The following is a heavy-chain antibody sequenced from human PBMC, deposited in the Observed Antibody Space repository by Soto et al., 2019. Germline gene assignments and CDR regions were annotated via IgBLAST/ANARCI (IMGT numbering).Heavy chain of an antibody. CDR1: GFTFKNAW. Sequence: GGSLRLSCAASGFTFKNAWLSWVRQAPGRGLEWVGRIESNSDGGTTDYAAPVKGRFTISRDDSKNALYLHMNSLKTGDTAAHYCATGNCNGTSSCYCFGSWGRETLVTASS. D-gene: IGHD2-15*01. J-gene: IGHJ4*02. V-gene: IGHV3-15*04. CDR2: IESNSDGGTT. CDR3: ATGNCNGTSSCYCFGS.